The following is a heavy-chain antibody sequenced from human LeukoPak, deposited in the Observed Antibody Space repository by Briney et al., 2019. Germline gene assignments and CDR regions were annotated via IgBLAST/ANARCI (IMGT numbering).Heavy chain of an antibody. CDR1: VYTFTIYG. CDR2: ISAYNGDT. Sequence: GASVTVSCTASVYTFTIYGISWVRQAPAQGHEWMGWISAYNGDTNYAQNLQGRVTMTTDTSTSTAYMELRSLRSDATAVYYCARDQSSGWATHYYYYYGMDVWGQGTTVTVS. D-gene: IGHD6-19*01. V-gene: IGHV1-18*01. J-gene: IGHJ6*02. CDR3: ARDQSSGWATHYYYYYGMDV.